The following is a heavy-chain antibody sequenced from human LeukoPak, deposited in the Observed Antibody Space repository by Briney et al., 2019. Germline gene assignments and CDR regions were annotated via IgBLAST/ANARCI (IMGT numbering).Heavy chain of an antibody. J-gene: IGHJ5*02. D-gene: IGHD2-15*01. CDR3: ARDGSCSGGSCYSFDP. CDR1: GFTFSSYA. CDR2: ISYDGSNK. Sequence: QPGRSLRLSCAASGFTFSSYAMHWVRQAPGKGLEWVAVISYDGSNKYYADSVKGRFTISRDNPKNTLYLQMNSLRAEDTAVYYCARDGSCSGGSCYSFDPWGQGTLVAVSS. V-gene: IGHV3-30-3*01.